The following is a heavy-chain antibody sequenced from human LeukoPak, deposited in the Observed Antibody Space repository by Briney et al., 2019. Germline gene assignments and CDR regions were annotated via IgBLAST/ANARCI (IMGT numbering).Heavy chain of an antibody. J-gene: IGHJ4*02. V-gene: IGHV3-53*01. CDR3: ARGGYYGSGSPFN. Sequence: GGSLRLSCAASGFTVSSNYMSWVRQAPGKGLEWVSVVYSGGSTYYADSVKGRFTISRDNSKNTLYLRMNSLRAEDTAVYYCARGGYYGSGSPFNWGRGTLVTVSS. D-gene: IGHD3-10*01. CDR1: GFTVSSNY. CDR2: VYSGGST.